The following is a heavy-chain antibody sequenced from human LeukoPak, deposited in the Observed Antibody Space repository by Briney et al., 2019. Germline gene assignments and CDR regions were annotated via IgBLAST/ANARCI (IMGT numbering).Heavy chain of an antibody. Sequence: SVKVSCKASGGTFSSYGINWVRQAPGQGLEWMGRIIPMLATVKDAQKFQGRVTITADKFTSTAYMELSSLRSEDTAVYYCARDQKVGATPYFGMDVWGQGTTVIVSS. D-gene: IGHD1-26*01. J-gene: IGHJ6*02. V-gene: IGHV1-69*04. CDR3: ARDQKVGATPYFGMDV. CDR1: GGTFSSYG. CDR2: IIPMLATV.